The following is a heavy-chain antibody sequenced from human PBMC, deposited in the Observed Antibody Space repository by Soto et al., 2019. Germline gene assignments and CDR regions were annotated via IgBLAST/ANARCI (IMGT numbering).Heavy chain of an antibody. CDR1: GFTFSDYY. CDR2: ISNSGSTK. V-gene: IGHV3-11*01. J-gene: IGHJ4*02. CDR3: AKDLRRFLEWLFSPFDY. D-gene: IGHD3-3*01. Sequence: GGSLRLSCAASGFTFSDYYMSWIRQAPGKGLEWVSYISNSGSTKYYADSVTGRFTISRDNSKNTLYLQMNSLRAEDTAVYYCAKDLRRFLEWLFSPFDYWGQGTLVTVSS.